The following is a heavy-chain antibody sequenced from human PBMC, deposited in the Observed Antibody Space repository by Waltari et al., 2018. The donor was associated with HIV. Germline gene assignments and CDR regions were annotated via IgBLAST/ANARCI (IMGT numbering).Heavy chain of an antibody. V-gene: IGHV4-39*01. D-gene: IGHD2-15*01. J-gene: IGHJ6*02. CDR2: IYYSGNT. CDR3: ARSDKGYNFYFGMDV. CDR1: VGSIRSSGNY. Sequence: QLQLQESGTGLVKPSETLSLTCTVPVGSIRSSGNYWRWLRQPPGKGLEWIGNIYYSGNTYYNPSLKSRLSISVDTSKNQFSLKMTSVTAADTAVYYCARSDKGYNFYFGMDVWGQGTSVTVSS.